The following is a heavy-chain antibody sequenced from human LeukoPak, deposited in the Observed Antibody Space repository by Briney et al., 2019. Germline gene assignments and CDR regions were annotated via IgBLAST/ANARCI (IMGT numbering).Heavy chain of an antibody. CDR1: GGSISSSSYY. Sequence: SETLSLTCTVSGGSISSSSYYWGWIRQPPGKGLEWIGNIYYSGSTYYNPSLKSRVTISVDTSKNQFSLKLSSVTAADTAMYFCVVVVVPGWFDPWGQGTLVTVSS. CDR2: IYYSGST. J-gene: IGHJ5*02. V-gene: IGHV4-39*01. D-gene: IGHD2-15*01. CDR3: VVVVVPGWFDP.